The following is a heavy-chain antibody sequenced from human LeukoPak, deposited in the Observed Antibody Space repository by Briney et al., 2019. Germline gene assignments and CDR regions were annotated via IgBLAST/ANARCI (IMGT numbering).Heavy chain of an antibody. CDR2: ISGSGGST. CDR1: GFTFSSYA. V-gene: IGHV3-23*01. J-gene: IGHJ4*02. D-gene: IGHD6-13*01. CDR3: AKDPGHYSSSWELDY. Sequence: GGSLRLSCAASGFTFSSYAMSWVRQAPGKGLEWVSAISGSGGSTYYADSVKGRFTISRDNSKNTLYLQMNSLRAEDPAVYYCAKDPGHYSSSWELDYWGQGALVTVSS.